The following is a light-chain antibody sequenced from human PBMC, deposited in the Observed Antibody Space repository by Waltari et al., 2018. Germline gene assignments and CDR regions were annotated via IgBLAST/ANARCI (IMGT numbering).Light chain of an antibody. Sequence: DIMITQSSYSLTLSPRARATINSMSSPSVSDHVNNQNYLAWDRQKAGQPPKLLISWASTREFGVPDRFSGSGSGTEFTLTISSLQPEDVAVYYCQQYYNTPPTFGQGTKVEIK. J-gene: IGKJ1*01. V-gene: IGKV4-1*01. CDR3: QQYYNTPPT. CDR2: WAS. CDR1: PSVSDHVNNQNY.